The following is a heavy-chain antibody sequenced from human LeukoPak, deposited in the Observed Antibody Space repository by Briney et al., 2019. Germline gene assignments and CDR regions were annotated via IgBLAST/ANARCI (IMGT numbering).Heavy chain of an antibody. CDR1: GGSISSYY. J-gene: IGHJ3*02. CDR2: IYYSGNT. Sequence: KPSETLSLTCSVSGGSISSYYWSWIRQPPGKGLEWIGYIYYSGNTNQNPSLKSRVTISVDTSKNQFSLRLTSVTAADTAVYYCARRVATAPMYAFDIWGQGTLVTVSS. CDR3: ARRVATAPMYAFDI. V-gene: IGHV4-59*08. D-gene: IGHD6-13*01.